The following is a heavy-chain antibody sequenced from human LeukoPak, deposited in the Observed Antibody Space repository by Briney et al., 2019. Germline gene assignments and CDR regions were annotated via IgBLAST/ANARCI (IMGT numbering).Heavy chain of an antibody. CDR1: GFTFSSYW. CDR3: AREPTIFGVVIPPDY. J-gene: IGHJ4*02. D-gene: IGHD3-3*01. CDR2: IKQDGSEK. Sequence: GGSLRLSCAASGFTFSSYWMSWVRQAPGKGLEWVANIKQDGSEKYYVDSVKGRFTISRDNVKNSLCLQMNSLRAEDTAVYYCAREPTIFGVVIPPDYWGQGTLVTVSS. V-gene: IGHV3-7*03.